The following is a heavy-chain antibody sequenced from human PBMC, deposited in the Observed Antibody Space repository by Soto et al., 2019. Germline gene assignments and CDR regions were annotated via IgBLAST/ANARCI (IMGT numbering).Heavy chain of an antibody. D-gene: IGHD3-9*01. Sequence: GGSLRLSCSAPGFTFSSYAMHWVRQAPGKGLEYVSAISSNGGSTYYADSVKGRFTISRDNSKNTLYLQMSSLRAEDTAVYYCVKTPHYDILTGYHPLYYYYYGMDVWGQGTTVTVSS. CDR2: ISSNGGST. CDR3: VKTPHYDILTGYHPLYYYYYGMDV. V-gene: IGHV3-64D*06. CDR1: GFTFSSYA. J-gene: IGHJ6*02.